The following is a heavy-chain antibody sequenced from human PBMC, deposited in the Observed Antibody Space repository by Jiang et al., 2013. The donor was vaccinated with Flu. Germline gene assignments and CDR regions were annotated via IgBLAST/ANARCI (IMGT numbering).Heavy chain of an antibody. J-gene: IGHJ5*02. CDR1: GYAFTGYY. CDR3: ARDPSKVGAVAGTPTGWFDP. Sequence: AEVKKPGASVKVSCKASGYAFTGYYMHWVRQAPGQGLEWMGWINPNSGGTNYAQKFQGWVTMTRDTSISTAYMELSRLRSDDTAVYYCARDPSKVGAVAGTPTGWFDPWGQGTLVTVSS. CDR2: INPNSGGT. V-gene: IGHV1-2*04. D-gene: IGHD6-19*01.